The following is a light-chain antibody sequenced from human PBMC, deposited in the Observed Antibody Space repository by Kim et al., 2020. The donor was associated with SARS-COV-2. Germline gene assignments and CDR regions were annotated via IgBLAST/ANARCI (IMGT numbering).Light chain of an antibody. CDR2: GKN. J-gene: IGLJ3*02. CDR1: SLRSYY. V-gene: IGLV3-19*01. Sequence: GQTVRITCQGDSLRSYYATWYQQKPGQAPVVVIYGKNNRPSGIPDRFSGSSSGNTASLTITGAQAEDEADFYCNSRDSSDNHLWVFGGGTQLTVL. CDR3: NSRDSSDNHLWV.